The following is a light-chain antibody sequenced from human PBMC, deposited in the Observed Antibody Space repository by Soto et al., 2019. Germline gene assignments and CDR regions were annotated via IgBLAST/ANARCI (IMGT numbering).Light chain of an antibody. CDR1: SSNIGSTA. CDR2: TNT. J-gene: IGLJ3*02. Sequence: VLTQPPSASGTPGQRVTISCSGSSSNIGSTAVNWYQQFPGTAPKLLIYTNTQRPSGVPDRFSGSKSGTSASLTISGLQSEDQAEYFCAAWDDSLNGPLFGGGTQLTVL. V-gene: IGLV1-44*01. CDR3: AAWDDSLNGPL.